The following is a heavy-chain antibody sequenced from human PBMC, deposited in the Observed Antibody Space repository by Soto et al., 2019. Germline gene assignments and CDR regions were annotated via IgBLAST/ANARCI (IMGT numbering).Heavy chain of an antibody. Sequence: QVRLVESGGGVVQPGTSLRLSCAASGFTFSDYVIHWVRQAAGKGLEWVASMTYDGATDYYADSVKGRFTMSRDNSKRALSLQMNSLRPDDTAVYYCARVRISIAVNEALDVWGQGTTVTVSS. D-gene: IGHD3-3*02. CDR2: MTYDGATD. CDR3: ARVRISIAVNEALDV. CDR1: GFTFSDYV. V-gene: IGHV3-30*14. J-gene: IGHJ3*01.